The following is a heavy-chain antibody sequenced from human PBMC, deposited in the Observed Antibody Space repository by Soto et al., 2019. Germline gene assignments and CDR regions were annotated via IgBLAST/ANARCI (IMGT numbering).Heavy chain of an antibody. J-gene: IGHJ4*02. V-gene: IGHV3-30-3*01. Sequence: GGSLRLSCAASGLTFSAYAFHWVRQAPGKGLGWLSVISYDGRETHYADSVEGRFIISRDSSKKTAYLQMNSLRGDDTAVYFCATDPVAVTGSFIDSWGQGTLVTVSS. CDR1: GLTFSAYA. CDR3: ATDPVAVTGSFIDS. CDR2: ISYDGRET. D-gene: IGHD2-21*02.